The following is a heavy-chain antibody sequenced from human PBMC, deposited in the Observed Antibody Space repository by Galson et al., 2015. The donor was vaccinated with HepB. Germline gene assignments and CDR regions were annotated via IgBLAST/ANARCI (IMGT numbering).Heavy chain of an antibody. D-gene: IGHD3-22*01. CDR2: IYYSGST. CDR1: GGSISSYY. Sequence: SETLSLTCTVSGGSISSYYWSWIRQPPGKGLEWIGYIYYSGSTNYNPSLKSRVTISVDTSKNQFSLKLSSVTAADTAVYYYARSESGDPYYYDSSGRYYFDYWGQGTLVTVSS. V-gene: IGHV4-59*01. CDR3: ARSESGDPYYYDSSGRYYFDY. J-gene: IGHJ4*02.